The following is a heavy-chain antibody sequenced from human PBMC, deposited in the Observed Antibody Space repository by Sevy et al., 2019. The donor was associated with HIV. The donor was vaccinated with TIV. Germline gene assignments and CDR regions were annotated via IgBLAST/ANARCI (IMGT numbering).Heavy chain of an antibody. CDR2: IFYRGST. CDR3: ARGNTAMVPPYYDY. D-gene: IGHD5-18*01. CDR1: GGSFSTDY. J-gene: IGHJ4*02. V-gene: IGHV4-59*01. Sequence: SETLSLTCTVSGGSFSTDYWTWIRQPPGKGLEWIGYIFYRGSTNYNPSLKSRITMSIDASKNQFSLKLSSVTAADTAFYYCARGNTAMVPPYYDYWGQGTLVTVPS.